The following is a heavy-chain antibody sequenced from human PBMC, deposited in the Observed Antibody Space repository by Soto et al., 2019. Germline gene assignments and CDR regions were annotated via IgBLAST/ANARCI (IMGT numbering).Heavy chain of an antibody. Sequence: QVQLVESGGGVVQPGRSLRLSCAASGFTFSSYAMHWVRQAPGKGLEWVAVISYDGSNKYYADSVKGRFTISRDNSKNTLYLQMNSLRAEDTAVYYCARELTIFGVSPFGYWGQGTLVTVSS. CDR1: GFTFSSYA. V-gene: IGHV3-30-3*01. J-gene: IGHJ4*02. D-gene: IGHD3-3*01. CDR2: ISYDGSNK. CDR3: ARELTIFGVSPFGY.